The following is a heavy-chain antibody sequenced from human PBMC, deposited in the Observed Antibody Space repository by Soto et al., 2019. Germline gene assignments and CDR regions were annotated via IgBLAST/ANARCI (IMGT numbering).Heavy chain of an antibody. CDR3: ARADYATGSYYPDY. CDR2: ISNSGRT. D-gene: IGHD3-10*01. CDR1: GGSVRRGNYY. V-gene: IGHV4-31*03. Sequence: QVQLQESGPGLVKPSQTLSLTCTVSGGSVRRGNYYWSWIRQFPGKGLEWIGYISNSGRTHYNPSLMSRITILVDTSKNQFILELRSVTAADTALYYCARADYATGSYYPDYWGQGTLVTVSS. J-gene: IGHJ4*02.